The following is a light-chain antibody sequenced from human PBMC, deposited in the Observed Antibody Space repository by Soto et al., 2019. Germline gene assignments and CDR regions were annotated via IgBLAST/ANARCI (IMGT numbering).Light chain of an antibody. CDR2: DAS. CDR3: QQYGSSLYT. CDR1: QSVSSSY. Sequence: EIVLTQSPGTLSLSPGERATLSCRASQSVSSSYLAWYQQKPGQAPRLLIYDASSRATGIPDRFSGSGSGAYFVLTSSRLEAEEFAVYYCQQYGSSLYTFGQGTKLEIK. V-gene: IGKV3-20*01. J-gene: IGKJ2*01.